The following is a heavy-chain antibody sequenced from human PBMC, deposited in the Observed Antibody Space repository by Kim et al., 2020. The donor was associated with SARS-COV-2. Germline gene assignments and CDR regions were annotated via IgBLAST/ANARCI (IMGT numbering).Heavy chain of an antibody. J-gene: IGHJ1*01. D-gene: IGHD6-13*01. CDR3: AKVAAAGLEYFQH. Sequence: CADSVKGRFTIARDTSKDTLYLQLNSLRAEDTAVYYCAKVAAAGLEYFQHWGQGTLVTVSS. V-gene: IGHV3-23*01.